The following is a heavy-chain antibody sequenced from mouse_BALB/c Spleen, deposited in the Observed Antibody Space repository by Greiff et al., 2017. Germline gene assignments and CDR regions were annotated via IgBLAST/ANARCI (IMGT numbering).Heavy chain of an antibody. V-gene: IGHV5-9-4*01. CDR2: ISSGGSYT. Sequence: EVMLVESGGGLVKPGGSLKLSCAASGFTFSSYAMSWVRQSPEKRLEWVAEISSGGSYTYYPDTVTGRFTISRDNAKNTLYLEMSSLRSEDTAMYYCARDGDYDYDGFAYWGQGTLVTVSA. D-gene: IGHD2-4*01. CDR1: GFTFSSYA. J-gene: IGHJ3*01. CDR3: ARDGDYDYDGFAY.